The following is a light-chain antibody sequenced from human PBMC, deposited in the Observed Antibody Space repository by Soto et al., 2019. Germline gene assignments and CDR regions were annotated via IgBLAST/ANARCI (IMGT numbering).Light chain of an antibody. J-gene: IGKJ4*01. V-gene: IGKV3-11*01. CDR1: QSVTSA. CDR2: DVS. Sequence: EIVLTQSPATLSLSPGDRATLSCRASQSVTSALAWFQQKPGQAPRLLIYDVSRRATGIPARFSGSGSGTDFTLTINSLEPEDFAVYYCPQRTTWPTFGGGTKVEIK. CDR3: PQRTTWPT.